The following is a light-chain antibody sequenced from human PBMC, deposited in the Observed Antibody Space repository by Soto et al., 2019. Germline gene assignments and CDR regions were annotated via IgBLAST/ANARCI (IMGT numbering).Light chain of an antibody. Sequence: DIQLTQSPSFLSASIGDRVTITCRDSQGISSYLAWYQQTPGRAPKLLIYASSTLQSGVPSRFSGSGSGTEFTLTISSLQPDDFATYYCQHVNTFPVTFGQGTRLDI. V-gene: IGKV1-9*01. CDR1: QGISSY. CDR2: ASS. J-gene: IGKJ5*01. CDR3: QHVNTFPVT.